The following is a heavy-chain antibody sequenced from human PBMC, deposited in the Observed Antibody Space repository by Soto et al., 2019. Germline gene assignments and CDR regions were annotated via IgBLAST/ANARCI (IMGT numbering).Heavy chain of an antibody. CDR3: ARVAFGGVIAKRVYGMDV. D-gene: IGHD3-16*02. CDR1: GGSTSSYY. J-gene: IGHJ6*02. CDR2: IYYSGST. Sequence: SETLSLTCSVAGGSTSSYYWSWIRQPPGKGLEWIGYIYYSGSTNYNPSLKSRVTISVDTSKNQFSLKLSSVTAADTAVYYCARVAFGGVIAKRVYGMDVWGQGTTVTVSS. V-gene: IGHV4-59*01.